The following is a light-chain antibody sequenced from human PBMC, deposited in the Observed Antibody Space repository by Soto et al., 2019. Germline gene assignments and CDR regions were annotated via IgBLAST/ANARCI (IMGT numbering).Light chain of an antibody. Sequence: DIQMTQSPSSLSASVGDRVTITCRASQTISRFLNWYQWKPGKAPKFLIHDASNLQSGVPTRFSGSGSGTDFTLTISSLQPEDFATYYSQQSFSTPPTFGQGTKLEIK. CDR1: QTISRF. V-gene: IGKV1-39*01. CDR2: DAS. CDR3: QQSFSTPPT. J-gene: IGKJ2*01.